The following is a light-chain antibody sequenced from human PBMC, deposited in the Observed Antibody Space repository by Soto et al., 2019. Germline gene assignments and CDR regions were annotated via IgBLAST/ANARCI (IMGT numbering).Light chain of an antibody. V-gene: IGKV3-20*01. CDR1: QSVSSNY. CDR2: GAS. Sequence: EIVLTQSPGTLSLSPGERATLSCRASQSVSSNYIAWYQQNPGQAPRLLIYGASIRATGIPDRFSGSGSGTDFTLTISRLEPEDFAVYFCQQYGRSPPFAFGQGTKVEIK. J-gene: IGKJ2*01. CDR3: QQYGRSPPFA.